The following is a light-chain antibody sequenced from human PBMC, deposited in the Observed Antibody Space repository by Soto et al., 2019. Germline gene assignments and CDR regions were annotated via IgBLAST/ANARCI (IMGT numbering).Light chain of an antibody. V-gene: IGLV2-14*01. CDR2: EVS. J-gene: IGLJ2*01. CDR3: SSYTSSSPVT. Sequence: QSALTQPASVSGSPGQSITISCTGTSNDVGGFNYVSWYQQHPGRAPKLIIYEVSNRPSGVSDRFSGSKSGNTASLTISGLQAEDESDYYCSSYTSSSPVTFGGGTQLTVL. CDR1: SNDVGGFNY.